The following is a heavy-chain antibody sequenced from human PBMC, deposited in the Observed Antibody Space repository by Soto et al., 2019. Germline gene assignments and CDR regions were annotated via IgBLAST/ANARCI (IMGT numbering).Heavy chain of an antibody. CDR2: INHTGST. D-gene: IGHD3-10*01. Sequence: QVQLQQWGAGLLKPSETLSLTCAVYGGSFSGYYWSWIRQPQGKGLGWIGEINHTGSTNYNPSLKSRVTISVDTSKNQFSLKLTSVTAADTAVYYCARGTGFGEPNDAFDIWGQGTMVTVSS. CDR1: GGSFSGYY. CDR3: ARGTGFGEPNDAFDI. V-gene: IGHV4-34*01. J-gene: IGHJ3*02.